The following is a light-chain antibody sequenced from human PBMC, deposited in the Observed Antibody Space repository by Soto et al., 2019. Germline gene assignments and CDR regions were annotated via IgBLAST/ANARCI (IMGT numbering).Light chain of an antibody. CDR1: SSDVGSYNL. J-gene: IGLJ1*01. Sequence: SVLTQPASVSGSPGQSITISCTGTSSDVGSYNLVSWYQQHPGKAPKLMIYEGSKRPSGVSNRFSGSKSGNTASLTISGLQAEDEADYYCCSYAGVGVFGTGTKVTVL. V-gene: IGLV2-23*01. CDR2: EGS. CDR3: CSYAGVGV.